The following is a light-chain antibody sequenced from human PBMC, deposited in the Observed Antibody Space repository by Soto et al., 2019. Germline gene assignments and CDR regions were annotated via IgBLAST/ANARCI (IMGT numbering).Light chain of an antibody. CDR1: QSVSSY. CDR2: DAS. V-gene: IGKV3-11*01. CDR3: QQRSNWPIT. Sequence: EIVLTQSLATLSLSPEERATLSCRASQSVSSYLAWYQQKPGLAPRLLNYDASNRATGIPARFSGSGSGTDFTLTISSLEPEDFAVYYCQQRSNWPITFGQGTRLEIK. J-gene: IGKJ5*01.